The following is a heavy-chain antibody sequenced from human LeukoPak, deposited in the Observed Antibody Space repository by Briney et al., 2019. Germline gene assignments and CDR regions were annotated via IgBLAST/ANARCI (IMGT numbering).Heavy chain of an antibody. V-gene: IGHV1-69*13. D-gene: IGHD2-15*01. CDR1: GGTFSSHA. Sequence: SVKVSCKASGGTFSSHAISWVRQAPGQGLEWMGGIIPIFGTANYAQKFQGRVTITADESTSTAYMELSSLRSEDTAVYYCARVKDCSGGSCPLGAFDIWGQGTMVTVSS. CDR2: IIPIFGTA. J-gene: IGHJ3*02. CDR3: ARVKDCSGGSCPLGAFDI.